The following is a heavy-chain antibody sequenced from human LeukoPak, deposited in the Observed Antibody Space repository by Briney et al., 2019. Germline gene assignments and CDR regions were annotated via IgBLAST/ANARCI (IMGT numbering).Heavy chain of an antibody. CDR2: ISGSGGST. CDR3: AKDQILNYGSGSYYMGFDY. CDR1: GFTFSSYA. Sequence: GGSLRLSCAASGFTFSSYAMSWVRQAPGKGLEWVSAISGSGGSTYYADSVKGRFTISRDNSKNTLYLQMNSLRAEDTAVYYCAKDQILNYGSGSYYMGFDYWGQGTLVTVSS. J-gene: IGHJ4*02. V-gene: IGHV3-23*01. D-gene: IGHD3-10*01.